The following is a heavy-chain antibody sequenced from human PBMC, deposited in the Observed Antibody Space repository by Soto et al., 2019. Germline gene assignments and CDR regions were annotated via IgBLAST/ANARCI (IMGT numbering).Heavy chain of an antibody. V-gene: IGHV3-23*01. D-gene: IGHD3-22*01. J-gene: IGHJ3*02. CDR1: GFTFSSYA. CDR2: ISGSGGST. Sequence: PGGSLRLSCAASGFTFSSYAMSWVRQAPGKGLEWVSAISGSGGSTYYADSVKGRFTISRDNSKNTLYLQMNSLRAEDTAVYYCANDYDSSGYHGPDDAFDIWGQGTMVTVSS. CDR3: ANDYDSSGYHGPDDAFDI.